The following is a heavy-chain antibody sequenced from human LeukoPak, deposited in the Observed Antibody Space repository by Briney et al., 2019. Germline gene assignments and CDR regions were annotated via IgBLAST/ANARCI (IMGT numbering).Heavy chain of an antibody. J-gene: IGHJ4*02. CDR1: GGSISSYY. CDR3: ASLAVAGGSDY. Sequence: SETLSLTCTVSGGSISSYYWSWIRQPPGKGLEWIGYIYYSGSTNYNPSLKSRVTISVDTSKNQFSLKLSSVTAADTAVYYCASLAVAGGSDYWGQGTLVTVSS. V-gene: IGHV4-59*08. D-gene: IGHD6-19*01. CDR2: IYYSGST.